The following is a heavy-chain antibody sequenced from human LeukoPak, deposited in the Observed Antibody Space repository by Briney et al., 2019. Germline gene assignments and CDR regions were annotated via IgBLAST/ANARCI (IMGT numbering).Heavy chain of an antibody. V-gene: IGHV1-2*02. CDR1: GYTFTDYY. CDR3: AAVAGLGNAFDI. CDR2: INPNSGDT. Sequence: ASVKVSCKASGYTFTDYYMHWVRQAPGQGLEWMGWINPNSGDTNYAQKFQGRVTMTRDTSISTAYMELSRLRSDDTAVYYCAAVAGLGNAFDIWGQGTMVTVSS. D-gene: IGHD6-19*01. J-gene: IGHJ3*02.